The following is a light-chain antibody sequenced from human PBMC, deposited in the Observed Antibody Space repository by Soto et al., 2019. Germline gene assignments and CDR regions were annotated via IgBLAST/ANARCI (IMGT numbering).Light chain of an antibody. CDR3: QQYGSSPLWT. J-gene: IGKJ1*01. V-gene: IGKV3-20*01. Sequence: EIVLTQSPGTLSLSPGERATLSCRASQSVSSSYLAWYQQKPGQAPRLLIYGASSRSTGIPDRFSGSGSGTDFTLTISRLETADFAVYYCQQYGSSPLWTFGQGTKVEIK. CDR2: GAS. CDR1: QSVSSSY.